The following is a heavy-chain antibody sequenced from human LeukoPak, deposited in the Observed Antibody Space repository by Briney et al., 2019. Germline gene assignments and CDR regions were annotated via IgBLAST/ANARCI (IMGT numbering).Heavy chain of an antibody. Sequence: ASVKVSCKASGYTFTGYYMHWVRQAPGQGLEWMGWINPNSGGTNYAQKFQGRVTMTRDTSTSTAYMELSRLRSDDTAVYYCARHLAYCGGDCYSEQEGFDYWGQGTLVTVSS. CDR1: GYTFTGYY. CDR2: INPNSGGT. J-gene: IGHJ4*02. D-gene: IGHD2-21*02. V-gene: IGHV1-2*02. CDR3: ARHLAYCGGDCYSEQEGFDY.